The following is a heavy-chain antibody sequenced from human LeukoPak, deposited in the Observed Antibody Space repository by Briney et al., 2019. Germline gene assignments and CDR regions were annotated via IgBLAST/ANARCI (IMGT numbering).Heavy chain of an antibody. CDR3: ARGLQFLEWLY. J-gene: IGHJ4*02. D-gene: IGHD3-3*01. CDR1: GGSISSGGYY. CDR2: IYHSGST. Sequence: SETLSLTCTVSGGSISSGGYYWSWIRQPPGKGLEWIGYIYHSGSTYYNPSLKSRVIISVDRPKNQFSLKLSSVTVADTAVYYCARGLQFLEWLYWGQGTLVTVSS. V-gene: IGHV4-30-2*01.